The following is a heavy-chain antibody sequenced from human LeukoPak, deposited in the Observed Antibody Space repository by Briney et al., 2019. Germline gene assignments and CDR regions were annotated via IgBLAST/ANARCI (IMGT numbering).Heavy chain of an antibody. CDR1: GFTFSSYA. J-gene: IGHJ4*02. CDR2: ISYDGSNK. V-gene: IGHV3-30-3*01. Sequence: GGSLRLSCAASGFTFSSYAMHWVRQAPGKGLEWVAVISYDGSNKYYADSVKGRFTISRDNSKNTLYLQMNSLRAEDTAVYYCARDRIVVVPAAPSHWGQGTLVTVSS. CDR3: ARDRIVVVPAAPSH. D-gene: IGHD2-2*01.